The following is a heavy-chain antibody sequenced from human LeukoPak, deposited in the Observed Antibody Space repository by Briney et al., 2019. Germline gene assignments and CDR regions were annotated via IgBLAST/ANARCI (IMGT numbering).Heavy chain of an antibody. D-gene: IGHD3-9*01. V-gene: IGHV3-74*03. Sequence: GGSLRVSCAGSGFIFSSYWMHWVRQAPGKGLVWVSRINSDGNTATYADSVKGRFTISRDNGKNTLYLQMNSLRADDTAVYYCARGIDILTRAEYWYFDLWGRGTLVTVSS. CDR3: ARGIDILTRAEYWYFDL. J-gene: IGHJ2*01. CDR2: INSDGNTA. CDR1: GFIFSSYW.